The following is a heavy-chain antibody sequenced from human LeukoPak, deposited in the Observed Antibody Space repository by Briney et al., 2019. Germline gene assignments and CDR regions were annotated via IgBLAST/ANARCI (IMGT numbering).Heavy chain of an antibody. CDR1: GFIFSDYY. J-gene: IGHJ4*02. D-gene: IGHD5-18*01. V-gene: IGHV3-11*01. CDR2: ISGSGSVK. Sequence: GGSLRLSCAASGFIFSDYYMTWIREGPGKGLEWGAYISGSGSVKYYADSVKGRLTVSRDNAKNSLHLHMDTLRTEDTAVYFCATDFVSRDTVQPKRYWGQGSLVAVS. CDR3: ATDFVSRDTVQPKRY.